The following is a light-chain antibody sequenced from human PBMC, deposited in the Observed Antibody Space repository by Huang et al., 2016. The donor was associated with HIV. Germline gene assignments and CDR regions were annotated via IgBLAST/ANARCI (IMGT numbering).Light chain of an antibody. CDR1: QSISSS. CDR2: GAS. Sequence: EIEMTQSPGTLSVSPGETATLSCRASQSISSSLAWYQHRPGQAPRLLVYGASTRATGIPARFSGGGSGTDFTLTISSLQSEDFAVYYCQQYNNWPPNTFGQGTKLEIK. CDR3: QQYNNWPPNT. J-gene: IGKJ2*01. V-gene: IGKV3-15*01.